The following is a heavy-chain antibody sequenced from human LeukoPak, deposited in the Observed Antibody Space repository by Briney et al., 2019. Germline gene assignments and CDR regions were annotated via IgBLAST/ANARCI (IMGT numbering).Heavy chain of an antibody. V-gene: IGHV2-5*02. CDR3: AHSANYYGSGSYAFYFDY. CDR2: IYWDDDK. D-gene: IGHD3-10*01. CDR1: GFSLSTSGVG. Sequence: SGPTLVKPTQTLTLTCTFSGFSLSTSGVGVGWIRQPPGKALEWLAPIYWDDDKRYSPSLKSRLTITKDTSKNQVVLTMTNMDPVDTATYYCAHSANYYGSGSYAFYFDYWGQGTLVTVSS. J-gene: IGHJ4*02.